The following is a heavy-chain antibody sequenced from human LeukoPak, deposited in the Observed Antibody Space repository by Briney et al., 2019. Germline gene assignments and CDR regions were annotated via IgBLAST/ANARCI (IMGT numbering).Heavy chain of an antibody. Sequence: SQTLSLTCTVSGGSISSGDYYWSWIRQPPGKGLEWIGYIYYSGSTYYNPSLKSRVTISVDTSKNQFSLKLSSVTAADTAVYYCARESINYYDSSGYYADWGQGTLVTVSS. CDR1: GGSISSGDYY. CDR2: IYYSGST. J-gene: IGHJ4*02. V-gene: IGHV4-30-4*01. CDR3: ARESINYYDSSGYYAD. D-gene: IGHD3-22*01.